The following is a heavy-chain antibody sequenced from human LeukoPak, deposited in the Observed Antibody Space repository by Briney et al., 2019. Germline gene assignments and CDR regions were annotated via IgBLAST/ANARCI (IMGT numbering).Heavy chain of an antibody. Sequence: SETLSLTCAVYGGSFSGYFWNWIRLPPGKGLEWIGEINHSGSTNYNPSLKSRVTISLDTSKNQFSLKLSSVTAADTAVYYCARDPRGSGSYYKYYYYYYMDVWGKGTTVTVSS. CDR1: GGSFSGYF. CDR3: ARDPRGSGSYYKYYYYYYMDV. D-gene: IGHD3-10*01. V-gene: IGHV4-34*01. J-gene: IGHJ6*03. CDR2: INHSGST.